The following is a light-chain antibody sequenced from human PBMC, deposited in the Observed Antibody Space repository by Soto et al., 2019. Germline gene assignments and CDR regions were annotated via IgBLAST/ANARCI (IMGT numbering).Light chain of an antibody. J-gene: IGKJ3*01. CDR2: DTS. CDR1: QDISKY. CDR3: QQYYNVPFT. V-gene: IGKV1-33*01. Sequence: DIPMTQSPSSLSASVGDRVTITCQASQDISKYLNWYQQKPGKAPKLLIYDTSNLETGVPSRFSGSGSGTDFTFTISSLQPEDIATYSCQQYYNVPFTFGPGTKVDIK.